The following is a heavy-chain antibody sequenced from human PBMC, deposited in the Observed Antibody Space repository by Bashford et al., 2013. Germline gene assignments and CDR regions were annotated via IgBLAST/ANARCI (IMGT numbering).Heavy chain of an antibody. D-gene: IGHD6-19*01. J-gene: IGHJ5*01. V-gene: IGHV3-11*06. CDR2: ISANTIYT. CDR3: AREGTSGCVDS. CDR1: GFTFSDYY. Sequence: GSLRLSCAASGFTFSDYYIHWVRQAPGKGLEWVSYISANTIYTRFTDSVKGRFTISGDNAKNSLYLQMNSLRAEDTAVYYCAREGTSGCVDSWGQGTLVTVSS.